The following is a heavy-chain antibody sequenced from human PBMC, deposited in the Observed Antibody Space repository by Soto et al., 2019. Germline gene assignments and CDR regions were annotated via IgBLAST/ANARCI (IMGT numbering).Heavy chain of an antibody. Sequence: QVYLVQSGAEVKKPGSSVKVSCKALRGTFTNYAFSWVRQAPGQGLEWMGGIMPFFGSGNYAQKFQGRINITAVVSTSSVYLELTSLRSEDTAVYYCARDRAGYYSHFVYWGQGTLVTVSS. V-gene: IGHV1-69*01. J-gene: IGHJ4*02. D-gene: IGHD3-22*01. CDR1: RGTFTNYA. CDR2: IMPFFGSG. CDR3: ARDRAGYYSHFVY.